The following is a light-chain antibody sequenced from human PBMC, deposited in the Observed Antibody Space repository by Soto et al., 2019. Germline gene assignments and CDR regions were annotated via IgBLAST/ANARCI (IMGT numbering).Light chain of an antibody. J-gene: IGKJ2*01. V-gene: IGKV1-5*03. CDR3: LQYFSSPYT. CDR1: QSVTNW. Sequence: DIQMTQSPSTLSASVGDRVTITCRASQSVTNWLTWYQQKPGKAPKVLIYKASNLQSGVPSRFSGSGSGTEFTLTISSLQPDDFATYYCLQYFSSPYTFGQGTKLEIK. CDR2: KAS.